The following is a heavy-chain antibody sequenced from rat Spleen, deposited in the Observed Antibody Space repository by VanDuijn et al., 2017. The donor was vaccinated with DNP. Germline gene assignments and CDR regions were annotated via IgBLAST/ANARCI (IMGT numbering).Heavy chain of an antibody. V-gene: IGHV5-22*01. CDR1: GFTFSAYY. J-gene: IGHJ2*01. Sequence: EVQLVESGGGLVQPGRSLKLSCAASGFTFSAYYMAWVRQAPAKGLEWVAYIGSAAYAPYYGDSVKGRFTISRDNAKNTLYLQMNSLRSEDMVTYYCARPIYNNHGGFAYWGQGVMVTVSS. CDR2: IGSAAYAP. CDR3: ARPIYNNHGGFAY. D-gene: IGHD1-10*01.